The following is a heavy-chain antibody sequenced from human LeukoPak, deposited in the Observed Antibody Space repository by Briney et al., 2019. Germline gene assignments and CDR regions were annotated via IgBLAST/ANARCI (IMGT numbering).Heavy chain of an antibody. CDR1: GDSISRSTYY. Sequence: SETLSLTCTVSGDSISRSTYYWAWIRQPPGKGLEWIGSVYYGRSPYFNPSLESRATISVDTYKNHFSLKMSSVTAADTAVYYCARSSGTGTFSYWGQGTLVTVSS. CDR3: ARSSGTGTFSY. CDR2: VYYGRSP. D-gene: IGHD6-25*01. J-gene: IGHJ4*02. V-gene: IGHV4-39*02.